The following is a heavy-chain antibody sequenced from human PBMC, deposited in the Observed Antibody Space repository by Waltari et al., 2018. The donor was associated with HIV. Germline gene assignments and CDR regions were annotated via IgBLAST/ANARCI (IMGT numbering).Heavy chain of an antibody. CDR3: VSQRGGSGYFGMDV. V-gene: IGHV4-38-2*01. CDR2: IYHSGST. J-gene: IGHJ6*02. Sequence: QVQLQESGPGLVKPSETLSLTCDVSGYSISSASSWGWIRQPPGKGLEWIGSIYHSGSTYYNPSLKSRVTISIDTSRNQFSLRLISLTAADTAVYYCVSQRGGSGYFGMDVWGQGTTVTVSS. CDR1: GYSISSASS. D-gene: IGHD3-10*01.